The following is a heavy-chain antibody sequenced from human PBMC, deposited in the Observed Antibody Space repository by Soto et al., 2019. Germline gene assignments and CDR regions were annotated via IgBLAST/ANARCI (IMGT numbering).Heavy chain of an antibody. CDR2: INHSGNT. V-gene: IGHV4-34*01. D-gene: IGHD4-4*01. Sequence: QVQLQQWGAGLLKPSETLSLTCAVYGGSFSAHYWTWIRQPPGKGLEWIGEINHSGNTNYNPSLKSRVTLSVDPSKTQFSLKLSSVTAADTAVYYCARVTYSSAETFDYWGQGTLVTVSS. J-gene: IGHJ4*02. CDR1: GGSFSAHY. CDR3: ARVTYSSAETFDY.